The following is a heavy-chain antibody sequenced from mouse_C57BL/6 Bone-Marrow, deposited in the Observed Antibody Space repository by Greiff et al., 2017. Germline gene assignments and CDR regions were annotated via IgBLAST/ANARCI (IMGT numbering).Heavy chain of an antibody. CDR3: TRTRGIDY. J-gene: IGHJ2*01. CDR1: GFNIKDYY. D-gene: IGHD3-3*01. V-gene: IGHV14-4*01. CDR2: VDPENGDT. Sequence: EVQLQQSGAELVKPGASVKLSCTASGFNIKDYYMHWVKQRTEQGLEWIGWVDPENGDTEYASKFQGKATITADTSSNTAYLQLSSLTSEDTAVYYCTRTRGIDYWGQGTTLTVSS.